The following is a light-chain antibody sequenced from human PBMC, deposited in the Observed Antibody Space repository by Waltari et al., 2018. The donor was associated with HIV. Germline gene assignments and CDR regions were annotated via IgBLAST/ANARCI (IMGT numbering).Light chain of an antibody. V-gene: IGKV1-33*01. CDR3: QQSASLTPLT. CDR1: QDISTN. CDR2: DAV. J-gene: IGKJ4*01. Sequence: DIQMTQFPSSLSASVADRVTITCQASQDISTNLHWYQQKPGKAPQVLIYDAVNLETGVPSRFSGSGSGTKFIMTINSLQPEDIATYYCQQSASLTPLTFGGGTKVEI.